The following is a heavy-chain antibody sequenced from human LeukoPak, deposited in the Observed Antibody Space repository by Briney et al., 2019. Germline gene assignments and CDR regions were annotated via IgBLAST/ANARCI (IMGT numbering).Heavy chain of an antibody. Sequence: SETLSLPCTASGGPVSRAHKFWAWFRQPPGKTWEWIGYIYYSGSTNYNPTLKSRVTISVDTSKNQFSLRLTSVTAADTAVYYCARNRYGGYGDYWGQGTLVTVSS. CDR1: GGPVSRAHKF. D-gene: IGHD5-12*01. CDR3: ARNRYGGYGDY. CDR2: IYYSGST. V-gene: IGHV4-61*01. J-gene: IGHJ4*02.